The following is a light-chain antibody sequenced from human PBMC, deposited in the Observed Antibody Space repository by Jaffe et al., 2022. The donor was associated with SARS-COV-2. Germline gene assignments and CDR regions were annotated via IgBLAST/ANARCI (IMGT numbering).Light chain of an antibody. V-gene: IGKV1-8*01. Sequence: AIRMTQSPSSFSASTGDRVTITCRASEGVYGHLAWYQQKRGKAPKLLIYATSTLESEVPSRFSGSGSGTEFTLTISSLQSEDFGTYYCQQYHGYPLTFGGGTKVEIK. CDR1: EGVYGH. CDR3: QQYHGYPLT. J-gene: IGKJ4*01. CDR2: ATS.